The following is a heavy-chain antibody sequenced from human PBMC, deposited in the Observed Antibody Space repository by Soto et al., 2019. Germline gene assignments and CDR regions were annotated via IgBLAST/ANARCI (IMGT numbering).Heavy chain of an antibody. CDR1: GYIFTRYN. Sequence: ASVKVSCKTPGYIFTRYNIHWVRQAPGQRLEWMAWINVGNGNTKYSQKFQGRVTITRDTSASTAYMELSSLRSEDTAVYYCARDRGLRYFDWLSHYNWFDPWGQGTLVTVSS. CDR2: INVGNGNT. J-gene: IGHJ5*02. V-gene: IGHV1-3*01. D-gene: IGHD3-9*01. CDR3: ARDRGLRYFDWLSHYNWFDP.